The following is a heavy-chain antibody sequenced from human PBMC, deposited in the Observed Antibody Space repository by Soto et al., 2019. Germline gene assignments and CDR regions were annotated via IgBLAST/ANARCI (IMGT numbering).Heavy chain of an antibody. D-gene: IGHD2-2*01. CDR3: AKEDIEVFPAPTHYFDY. J-gene: IGHJ4*02. Sequence: GGSLRLSCAASGFTFSSYAMSWVRQAPGQGLEWVSAISGSGGSTYCADSVKGRFTISRDNSKNTLYLQMNSLRAEDTAVYYCAKEDIEVFPAPTHYFDYWGQGTLDIVSS. V-gene: IGHV3-23*01. CDR2: ISGSGGST. CDR1: GFTFSSYA.